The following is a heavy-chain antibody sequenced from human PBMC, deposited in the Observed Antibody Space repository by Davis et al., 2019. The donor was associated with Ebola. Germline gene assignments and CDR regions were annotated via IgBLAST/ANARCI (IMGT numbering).Heavy chain of an antibody. CDR1: GFTFSGSA. Sequence: GGSLRLSCAASGFTFSGSALHWVRQASGKGLEWVGRIRSKANSYATAYAASVKGRFTISRDNSKNTLYLQMNSLRAEDTAVYYCASTMRLHLRETYDYWGQGTLVTVSS. J-gene: IGHJ4*02. CDR2: IRSKANSYAT. V-gene: IGHV3-73*01. CDR3: ASTMRLHLRETYDY. D-gene: IGHD3-16*01.